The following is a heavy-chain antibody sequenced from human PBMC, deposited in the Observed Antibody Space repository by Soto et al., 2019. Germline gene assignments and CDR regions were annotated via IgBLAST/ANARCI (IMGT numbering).Heavy chain of an antibody. D-gene: IGHD4-4*01. J-gene: IGHJ3*02. CDR1: EFRFSNSY. Sequence: EVQLLESGGGLVQPGGSLRLSCAASEFRFSNSYMSWVRQSPGKGLEWVSVITHTAGNSWYAHSVQGRFTISIDNAKNTLFMGINSLPVDDTAVYYSASYTRAFDIWGRGTMVTVSS. V-gene: IGHV3-23*01. CDR3: ASYTRAFDI. CDR2: ITHTAGNS.